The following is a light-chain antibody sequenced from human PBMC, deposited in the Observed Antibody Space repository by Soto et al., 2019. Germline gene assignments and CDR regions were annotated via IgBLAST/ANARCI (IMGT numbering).Light chain of an antibody. V-gene: IGLV2-14*01. J-gene: IGLJ1*01. CDR2: EVS. CDR1: SNDIGAYKY. Sequence: LTQPASVSGSPGQSITISCTGSSNDIGAYKYVSWYQQYPGKAPKLIIFEVSNRPSGVSNRFSGSKSGNTASLTIAGLQAEDEADYHCSSYTTGSTLYVFGGGTKVTVL. CDR3: SSYTTGSTLYV.